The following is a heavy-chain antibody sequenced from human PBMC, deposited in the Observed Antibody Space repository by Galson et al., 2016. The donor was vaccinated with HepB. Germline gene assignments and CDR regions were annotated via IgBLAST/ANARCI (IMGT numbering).Heavy chain of an antibody. CDR3: ARGSVTSGYFSLGN. V-gene: IGHV3-66*01. Sequence: SLRLSCAASGFTFSSYVMSWVRQAPGKGLECVSVIYSGGDTYYAASVKGRFTISRDNSKNALYLQMNSLRVDDTAVYYRARGSVTSGYFSLGNWGQGTLVTVSS. J-gene: IGHJ4*02. CDR2: IYSGGDT. D-gene: IGHD3-22*01. CDR1: GFTFSSYV.